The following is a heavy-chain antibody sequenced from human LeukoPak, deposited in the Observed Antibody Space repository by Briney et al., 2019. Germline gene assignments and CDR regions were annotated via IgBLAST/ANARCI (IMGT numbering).Heavy chain of an antibody. CDR1: GGSFSGYY. V-gene: IGHV4-34*01. Sequence: SETLSLTCAVYGGSFSGYYWSWIRQPPGKGLEWIGEINHSGSTNYNPSLKSRVTISVDTSKNQFSLKLSSVTAADTAVYYCARGKNYSNYVGWFDPWGQGTLVTVSS. CDR2: INHSGST. D-gene: IGHD4-11*01. J-gene: IGHJ5*02. CDR3: ARGKNYSNYVGWFDP.